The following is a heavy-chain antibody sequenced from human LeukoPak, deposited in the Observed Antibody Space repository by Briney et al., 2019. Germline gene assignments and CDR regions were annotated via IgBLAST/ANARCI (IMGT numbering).Heavy chain of an antibody. Sequence: PGGSLRLSCAASGFIFTDYWMHWVRQAPGKELVWVARIREDDRATTYADSVKGRFTISRDNAMNTVFLQMKSLRAEDTAVYYCARDGLPARPKAAAAPFDYWGQGTLVTVSS. V-gene: IGHV3-74*01. CDR1: GFIFTDYW. CDR2: IREDDRAT. CDR3: ARDGLPARPKAAAAPFDY. D-gene: IGHD6-13*01. J-gene: IGHJ4*02.